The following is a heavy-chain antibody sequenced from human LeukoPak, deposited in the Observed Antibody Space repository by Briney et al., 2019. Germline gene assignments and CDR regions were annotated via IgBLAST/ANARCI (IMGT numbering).Heavy chain of an antibody. V-gene: IGHV3-21*01. CDR3: ARVGSRGYSYGYCGD. D-gene: IGHD5-18*01. CDR1: GFTFSSYS. CDR2: ISSSSSYI. J-gene: IGHJ4*02. Sequence: GGSLRLSCAASGFTFSSYSMNWVRQAPGKGLEWVSSISSSSSYIYYADSVKGRFTISRDNAKNSLYLQMNSLRAEDTAVYYCARVGSRGYSYGYCGDWGQGTLVTVSS.